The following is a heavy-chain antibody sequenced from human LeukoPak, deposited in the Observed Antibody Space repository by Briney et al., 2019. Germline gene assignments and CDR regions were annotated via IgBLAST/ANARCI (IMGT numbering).Heavy chain of an antibody. CDR2: INPSGGST. J-gene: IGHJ3*02. D-gene: IGHD4-17*01. CDR1: GYTFTSYY. CDR3: ARVGTTVTTLDAFDI. Sequence: ASVKVSCKPSGYTFTSYYMHWVRQAPGQGLEWMGIINPSGGSTSYAQKFQGRVTTTRDTSTSTVYMELSSLRSEDTAVYYCARVGTTVTTLDAFDIWGQGTMVTVSS. V-gene: IGHV1-46*01.